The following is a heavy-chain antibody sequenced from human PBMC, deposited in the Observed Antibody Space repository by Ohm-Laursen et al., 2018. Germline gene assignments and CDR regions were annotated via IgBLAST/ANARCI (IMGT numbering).Heavy chain of an antibody. CDR2: IHDDGTAA. CDR1: GFIFSNFW. CDR3: ARAVLEYYYGMDV. V-gene: IGHV3-74*01. Sequence: SLRLSCTASGFIFSNFWMHWVRQGPGQGLVWVSRIHDDGTAATYADSVKGRFTIPRDNSKNTLYLQMNSLRAEDTAVYYCARAVLEYYYGMDVWGQGTTVTVSS. J-gene: IGHJ6*02.